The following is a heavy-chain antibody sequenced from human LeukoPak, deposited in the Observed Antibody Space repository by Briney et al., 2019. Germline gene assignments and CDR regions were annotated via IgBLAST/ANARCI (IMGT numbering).Heavy chain of an antibody. D-gene: IGHD3-22*01. CDR2: IYYSGST. Sequence: SETLSLTCAVYGGSFSGYYWSWIRQPPGKGLEWIGSIYYSGSTYYNPSLKSRVTISVDTSKNQFSLKLSSVTAADTAVYYCARLPTVVTDEYYFDYWGQGTLVTVSS. CDR3: ARLPTVVTDEYYFDY. CDR1: GGSFSGYY. V-gene: IGHV4-34*01. J-gene: IGHJ4*02.